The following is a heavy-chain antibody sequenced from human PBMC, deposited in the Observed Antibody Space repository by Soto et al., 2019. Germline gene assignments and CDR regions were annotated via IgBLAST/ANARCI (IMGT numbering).Heavy chain of an antibody. D-gene: IGHD1-26*01. CDR3: ERARGRYWGSYYSSGMEV. CDR1: GGSIRSYY. V-gene: IGHV4-59*01. Sequence: QVQLQESGPGLVKPSETLSLTCTVSGGSIRSYYWSWIRQPPGRGLEWSGYVYYSGRTNYNPSLQSRVVIAVQTTKNQCSLKLSSVTAADTDVYYCERARGRYWGSYYSSGMEVWGQ. CDR2: VYYSGRT. J-gene: IGHJ6*02.